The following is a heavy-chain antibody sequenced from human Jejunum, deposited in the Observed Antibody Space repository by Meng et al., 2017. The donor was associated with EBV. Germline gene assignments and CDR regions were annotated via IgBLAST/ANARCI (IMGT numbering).Heavy chain of an antibody. J-gene: IGHJ5*02. Sequence: QGLGPVLGCPSGTRSGTSAVLGWSKTISHVWGWVRQPSGTGLEWIGEIYTSVATTSSPSLQSRVTISADKSKNQFSLKLDSVTAADTAVYYCARGNSGSPLWRYWFDPWGQGTLVTVSS. V-gene: IGHV4-4*02. CDR3: ARGNSGSPLWRYWFDP. CDR2: IYTSVAT. D-gene: IGHD1-26*01. CDR1: GWSKTISHV.